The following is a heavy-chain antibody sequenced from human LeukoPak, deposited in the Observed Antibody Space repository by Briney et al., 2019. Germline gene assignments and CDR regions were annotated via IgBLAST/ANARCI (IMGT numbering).Heavy chain of an antibody. CDR2: MSRSGDII. V-gene: IGHV3-48*01. CDR1: GFTFSDYN. J-gene: IGHJ4*02. D-gene: IGHD3-10*01. Sequence: GGSLRLSCAASGFTFSDYNMNWVRQVPGKGLESVSYMSRSGDIIYYADSVKGRFTISRDNAKNSLYLQMDSLRAEDTAVYYCARDVYYGSGSPRLDYWGQGTLVTVSS. CDR3: ARDVYYGSGSPRLDY.